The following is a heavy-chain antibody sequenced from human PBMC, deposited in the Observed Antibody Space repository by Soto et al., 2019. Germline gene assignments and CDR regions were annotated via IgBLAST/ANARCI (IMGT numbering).Heavy chain of an antibody. CDR2: IRSKANSYAT. CDR3: TSGSPEAFDI. D-gene: IGHD1-26*01. J-gene: IGHJ3*02. Sequence: GGSLRLSCAASGFTFSGSAMHWVRQASGKGLEWVGRIRSKANSYATAYAASVKGRFTISRDDSKNTAYLQMNSLKTEDTAVYYCTSGSPEAFDIWGQGTMVTVSS. V-gene: IGHV3-73*01. CDR1: GFTFSGSA.